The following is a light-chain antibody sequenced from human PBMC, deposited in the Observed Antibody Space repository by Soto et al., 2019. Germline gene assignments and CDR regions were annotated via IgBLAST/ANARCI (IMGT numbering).Light chain of an antibody. CDR2: GAS. J-gene: IGKJ5*01. CDR3: QQYGSSPPIT. Sequence: EIVLTQSSGTLSLSPGERATLSCRASQSVSSSYLAWYQQKPGQAPRLLIYGASSRATGIPDRFSGSGSGTDFTLTIRKMEPEDFAVYYCQQYGSSPPITFGQGTRLEIK. V-gene: IGKV3-20*01. CDR1: QSVSSSY.